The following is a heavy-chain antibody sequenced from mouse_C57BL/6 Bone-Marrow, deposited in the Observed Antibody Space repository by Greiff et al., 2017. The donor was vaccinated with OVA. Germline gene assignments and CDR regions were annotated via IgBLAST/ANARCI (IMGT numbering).Heavy chain of an antibody. D-gene: IGHD1-1*01. CDR1: GYTFTSYW. Sequence: QVQLQQPGAELVRPGSSVKLSCKASGYTFTSYWMDWVKQRPGQGLEWIGNIYPSDSETHYNQKFKDKATLTVDKSSSTAYMQLSSLTSEDSAVYYCAHYGSSPFDDWGQGTTLTVSS. V-gene: IGHV1-61*01. CDR2: IYPSDSET. J-gene: IGHJ2*01. CDR3: AHYGSSPFDD.